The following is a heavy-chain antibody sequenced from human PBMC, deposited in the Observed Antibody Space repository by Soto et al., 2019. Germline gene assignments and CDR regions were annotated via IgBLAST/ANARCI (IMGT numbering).Heavy chain of an antibody. CDR2: ISPNNGNT. V-gene: IGHV1-18*01. J-gene: IGHJ4*02. CDR3: AKFDFGDYYFDS. CDR1: GYTFTNYG. D-gene: IGHD4-17*01. Sequence: QVQLVQSGPEVKKPGASVKVSCKASGYTFTNYGLSWVRQAPGQGLEWMGWISPNNGNTQFAQKFQDRVTLTIDTSTTTAYMEVRSLISDDTAVYYCAKFDFGDYYFDSWGQGTLVTVSS.